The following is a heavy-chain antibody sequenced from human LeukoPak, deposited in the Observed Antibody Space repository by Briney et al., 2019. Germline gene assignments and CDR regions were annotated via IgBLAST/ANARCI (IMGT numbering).Heavy chain of an antibody. Sequence: SVKVSCKASGGTFSSYAISWVRQAPGQGLEWMGRIIPILGITNYAQKFQGRVTITADKSTSTVYMELSSLRSEDTAVYYCARERDLGYCSSTSCYVLDYWGQGTLVTVSS. CDR1: GGTFSSYA. CDR2: IIPILGIT. J-gene: IGHJ4*02. CDR3: ARERDLGYCSSTSCYVLDY. V-gene: IGHV1-69*04. D-gene: IGHD2-2*01.